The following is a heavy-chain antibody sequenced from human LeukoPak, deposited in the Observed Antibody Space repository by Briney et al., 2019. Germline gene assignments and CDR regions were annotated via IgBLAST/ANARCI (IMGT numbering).Heavy chain of an antibody. Sequence: GGSLRLSCAASGFIFSSYAMSWVSQAPGKGLEWVSTISGSGGSTYYADSVKGRFTISRDNSKNTVYLQMNSLRAEDTAVYYCAKVVLLLTASDAFDFWGQGTKVTVSS. J-gene: IGHJ3*01. CDR3: AKVVLLLTASDAFDF. V-gene: IGHV3-23*01. CDR2: ISGSGGST. D-gene: IGHD2-21*02. CDR1: GFIFSSYA.